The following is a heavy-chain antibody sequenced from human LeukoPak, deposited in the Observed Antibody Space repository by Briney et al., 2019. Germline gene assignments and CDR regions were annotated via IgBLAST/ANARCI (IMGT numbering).Heavy chain of an antibody. V-gene: IGHV4-34*01. D-gene: IGHD5-18*01. J-gene: IGHJ4*02. CDR1: GGSFSGYY. CDR3: ARYDPTVISTVDTAMVSEKAVFDY. CDR2: INHSGST. Sequence: SETLSLTCAVYGGSFSGYYWSWIRQPPGKGLEWIGEINHSGSTNYNPSLKSRVTISVDTSKNQFSLKLSSVTAADTAVYYCARYDPTVISTVDTAMVSEKAVFDYWGQGTLVTVSS.